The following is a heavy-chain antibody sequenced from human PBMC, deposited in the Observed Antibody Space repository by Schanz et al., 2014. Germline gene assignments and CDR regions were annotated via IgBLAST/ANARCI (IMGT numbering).Heavy chain of an antibody. CDR3: ARDGGRDGYNLAFDV. Sequence: EVQLVESGGGLVQPGGSLRLSCAASGFTFSSYWMSWVRQAPGKGLEWVANIKQDGSEKYYVDSVQGRFTISRDNAKNSLYLQMNSLRAEDTAVYFCARDGGRDGYNLAFDVWGQGTLVTVSS. J-gene: IGHJ3*01. CDR2: IKQDGSEK. V-gene: IGHV3-7*03. CDR1: GFTFSSYW. D-gene: IGHD5-12*01.